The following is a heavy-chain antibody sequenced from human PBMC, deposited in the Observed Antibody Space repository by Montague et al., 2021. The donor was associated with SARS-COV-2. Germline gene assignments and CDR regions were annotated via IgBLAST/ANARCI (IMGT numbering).Heavy chain of an antibody. J-gene: IGHJ4*02. CDR1: GGSISSSSYY. V-gene: IGHV4-39*01. CDR3: ARHKRWRIAAAGRDFDY. D-gene: IGHD6-13*01. CDR2: IYYSGST. Sequence: SETLSLTCTVSGGSISSSSYYWGWIRQSPGKGLEWIGSIYYSGSTYYNPSLKSRVTISVDTSKNQFSLKLSSVTAADTAVYYCARHKRWRIAAAGRDFDYWGQGTLVTVSS.